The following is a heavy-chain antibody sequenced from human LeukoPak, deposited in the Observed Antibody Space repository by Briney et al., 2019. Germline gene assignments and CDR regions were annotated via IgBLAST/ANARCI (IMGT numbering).Heavy chain of an antibody. CDR3: AGSLGPLTKY. Sequence: GGSLRLSCAASGVNFASNWMHWVRQTPGKGLMWVSRINSGGSGTSYADSVEGRFTISRDNAMNTLYLQMNSLRAEDTAVYYCAGSLGPLTKYWGQGTLVTVSS. CDR2: INSGGSGT. D-gene: IGHD4-11*01. CDR1: GVNFASNW. V-gene: IGHV3-74*01. J-gene: IGHJ4*02.